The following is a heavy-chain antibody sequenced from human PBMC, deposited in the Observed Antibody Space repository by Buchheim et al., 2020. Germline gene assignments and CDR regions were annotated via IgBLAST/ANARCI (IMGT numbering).Heavy chain of an antibody. CDR3: ARDTGPHYYDSSGYFDY. CDR2: INPSGGST. J-gene: IGHJ4*02. Sequence: QVQLVQSGAEVKKPGASVKVSCKASGYTFTSYYMHWVRQAPGQGLEWMGIINPSGGSTSYAQKFQGRGTLTRDTSTSTVYMELSSLRSEDTAVYYCARDTGPHYYDSSGYFDYWGQGTL. V-gene: IGHV1-46*01. D-gene: IGHD3-22*01. CDR1: GYTFTSYY.